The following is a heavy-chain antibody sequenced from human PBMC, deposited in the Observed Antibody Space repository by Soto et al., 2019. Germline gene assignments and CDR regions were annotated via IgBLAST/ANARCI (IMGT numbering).Heavy chain of an antibody. CDR1: GGSTSSYY. CDR2: IYYSGST. J-gene: IGHJ3*02. Sequence: PSETLSLTCTVSGGSTSSYYWGWIRQPPGKGLEWIGSIYYSGSTYYNPSLKSRVTISVDTSKNQFSLKLSSVTAADTAVYYCARRTDFWSGYIDAFDIWGQGTMVTVSS. D-gene: IGHD3-3*01. V-gene: IGHV4-39*01. CDR3: ARRTDFWSGYIDAFDI.